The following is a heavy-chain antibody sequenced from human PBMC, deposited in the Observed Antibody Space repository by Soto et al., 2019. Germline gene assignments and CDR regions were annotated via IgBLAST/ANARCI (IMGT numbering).Heavy chain of an antibody. Sequence: GESLKISCKGSGYSFTTYWIAWVRQMPGKGLEWMGIIYPGDSDTRYRPSFQGQVTISVDKSISTAYLQWSSLKASDTAMYYCARRISNGWQVDYWGQGTLVTVSS. V-gene: IGHV5-51*01. CDR3: ARRISNGWQVDY. D-gene: IGHD1-20*01. J-gene: IGHJ4*02. CDR1: GYSFTTYW. CDR2: IYPGDSDT.